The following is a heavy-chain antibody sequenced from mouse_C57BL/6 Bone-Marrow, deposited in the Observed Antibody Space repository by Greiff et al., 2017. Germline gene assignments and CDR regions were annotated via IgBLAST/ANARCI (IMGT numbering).Heavy chain of an antibody. CDR2: IDPADGET. J-gene: IGHJ1*03. CDR1: GFNFKDYY. V-gene: IGHV14-2*01. Sequence: VQLQQSGAELVKPGASVTLSCTASGFNFKDYYMHWVKQRTEQGLEWIGRIDPADGETKYAPKFQGKATITADTTYNTAYLQLSSLASEDTAVYYCARRRNWDFDVWGTGTTVTVSA. CDR3: ARRRNWDFDV.